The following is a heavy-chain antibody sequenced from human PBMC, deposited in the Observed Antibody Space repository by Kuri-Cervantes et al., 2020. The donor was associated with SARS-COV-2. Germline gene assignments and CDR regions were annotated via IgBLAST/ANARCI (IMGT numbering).Heavy chain of an antibody. CDR1: GGTFSSYA. V-gene: IGHV1-69*13. Sequence: SVKVSCKASGGTFSSYAISWVRQAPGQGPEWMGGIIPIFGTANYAQKFQGRVTITADESTSTAYMELSSLRSEDTAVYYCASPIQTGGYYYYGMDVWGQGTTVTVSS. CDR3: ASPIQTGGYYYYGMDV. CDR2: IIPIFGTA. J-gene: IGHJ6*02. D-gene: IGHD5-18*01.